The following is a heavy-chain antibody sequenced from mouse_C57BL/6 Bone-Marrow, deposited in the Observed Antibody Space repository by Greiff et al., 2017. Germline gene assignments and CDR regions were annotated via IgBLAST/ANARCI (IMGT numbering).Heavy chain of an antibody. J-gene: IGHJ4*01. V-gene: IGHV1-72*01. CDR1: GYTFTSYW. D-gene: IGHD4-1*01. Sequence: QVQLQPSGAELVKPGASVKLSCKASGYTFTSYWMHWVKQRPGRGLEWIGRIDPNSGGTKYNEKFKSKATLTVDKPSSTAYMQLSSLTSEDSAVYYCASGGHWDEDYYAMDYWGQGTSVTVSS. CDR2: IDPNSGGT. CDR3: ASGGHWDEDYYAMDY.